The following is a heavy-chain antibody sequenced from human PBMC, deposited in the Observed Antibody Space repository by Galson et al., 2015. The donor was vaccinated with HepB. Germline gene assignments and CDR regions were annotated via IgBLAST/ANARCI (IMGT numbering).Heavy chain of an antibody. J-gene: IGHJ6*02. V-gene: IGHV1-69*13. CDR2: ITPIFGTA. D-gene: IGHD2-2*02. Sequence: SVKVSCKASGGTFSSYAISWVRQAPGQGLEWMGGITPIFGTANYAQKFQGRVTITADESTSTAYMELSSLRSEDTAVYYCARDLGTLIVVVPAAIRRGAYYYYGMDVWGRGTTVTVSS. CDR1: GGTFSSYA. CDR3: ARDLGTLIVVVPAAIRRGAYYYYGMDV.